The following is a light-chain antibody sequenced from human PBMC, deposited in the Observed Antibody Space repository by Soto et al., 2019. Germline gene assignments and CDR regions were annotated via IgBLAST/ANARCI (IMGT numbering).Light chain of an antibody. CDR3: SSYTRSSTLV. V-gene: IGLV2-14*01. Sequence: QSALTQPASVAGSPGQSITISCTGTSSDVGGYNYVSWYQQHPGKAPKLMIYDVSNRPSGVSNRFSGSKSGNTASLTISGLQAEDEADYYCSSYTRSSTLVFGTG. J-gene: IGLJ1*01. CDR1: SSDVGGYNY. CDR2: DVS.